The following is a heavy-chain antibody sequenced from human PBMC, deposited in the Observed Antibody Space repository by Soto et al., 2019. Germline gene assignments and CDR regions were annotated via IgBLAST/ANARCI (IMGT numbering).Heavy chain of an antibody. CDR3: ARLRIMITFGGVIARSPFDY. V-gene: IGHV4-59*12. D-gene: IGHD3-16*02. CDR1: GVSISSYY. CDR2: IYYSGST. Sequence: PSETLSLTCPVSGVSISSYYWSWIRQPPGKGLEWIGYIYYSGSTNYNPSLKSRVTISVDTSKNQFSLKLSSVTAADTAVYYCARLRIMITFGGVIARSPFDYWGQGTLVTVSS. J-gene: IGHJ4*02.